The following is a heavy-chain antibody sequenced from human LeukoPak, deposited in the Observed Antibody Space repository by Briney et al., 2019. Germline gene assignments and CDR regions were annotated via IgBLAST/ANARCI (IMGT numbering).Heavy chain of an antibody. Sequence: SEPLSLTCAVSGGSLNNYFWNWIRQAPGKGLEWIGEVSDSGRSNYNPSLESRLTISVDTSKDQVSLNLYSVTAADTAVYYCARCEGVVGAPFDLWGRGTLVTVSS. D-gene: IGHD3-10*01. CDR1: GGSLNNYF. J-gene: IGHJ2*01. V-gene: IGHV4-34*01. CDR3: ARCEGVVGAPFDL. CDR2: VSDSGRS.